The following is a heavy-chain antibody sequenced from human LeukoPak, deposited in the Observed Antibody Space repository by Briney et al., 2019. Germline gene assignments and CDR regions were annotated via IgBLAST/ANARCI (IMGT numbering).Heavy chain of an antibody. CDR1: GYTFTGYY. CDR2: INPNSGGT. J-gene: IGHJ5*02. CDR3: ARGVGPAAMMYPEFDP. Sequence: GASVKVSCKASGYTFTGYYMHWVRQAPGQGLEWMGWINPNSGGTNYAQKFQGRVTMTRDTSISTAYMELSRLRSDDTAVYYCARGVGPAAMMYPEFDPWGQGTLVTVSS. D-gene: IGHD2-2*01. V-gene: IGHV1-2*02.